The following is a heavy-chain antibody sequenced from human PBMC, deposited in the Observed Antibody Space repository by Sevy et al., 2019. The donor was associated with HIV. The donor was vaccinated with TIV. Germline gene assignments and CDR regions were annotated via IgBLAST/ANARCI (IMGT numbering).Heavy chain of an antibody. D-gene: IGHD2-8*02. Sequence: ASVKVSCKTSGYTFTSYDIHWVRQATGQWLEWMGWMSAKSGNTGYAQKFQGRVTMTRDTSISTAYMKLSSLRSEDTAVYYCARWWGTSYYYYYAMDVWGQGTTVTVSS. CDR1: GYTFTSYD. CDR3: ARWWGTSYYYYYAMDV. CDR2: MSAKSGNT. V-gene: IGHV1-8*01. J-gene: IGHJ6*02.